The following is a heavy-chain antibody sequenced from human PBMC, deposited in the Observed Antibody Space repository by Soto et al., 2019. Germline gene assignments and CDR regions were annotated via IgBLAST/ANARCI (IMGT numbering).Heavy chain of an antibody. CDR2: ISPYTGHT. Sequence: QVQLVQSGAEVKKPGASVKVSCKASGYTFTSYNIVWVRQAPGQGLEWMGWISPYTGHTNYTQKLQGRVTMTTDTSTSTAYKELRSLRSDDTAVYYCARDPVLPAYYGMDVWGQGTTVTVSS. D-gene: IGHD2-2*01. CDR1: GYTFTSYN. J-gene: IGHJ6*02. V-gene: IGHV1-18*01. CDR3: ARDPVLPAYYGMDV.